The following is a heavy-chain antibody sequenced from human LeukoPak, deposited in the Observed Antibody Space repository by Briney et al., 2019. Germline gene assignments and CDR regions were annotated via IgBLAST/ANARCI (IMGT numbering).Heavy chain of an antibody. V-gene: IGHV1-69*05. CDR1: GGTFSSYA. D-gene: IGHD3-3*01. CDR2: IIPIFGTA. Sequence: SVKVSCKASGGTFSSYAISWVRQAPGQGLEWMGGIIPIFGTANYAQKFQGRVTITTDESTSTAYMELSSLRSEDTAVYYCATTPPYYDFWSGYYIFDYWGQGTLVTVSS. CDR3: ATTPPYYDFWSGYYIFDY. J-gene: IGHJ4*02.